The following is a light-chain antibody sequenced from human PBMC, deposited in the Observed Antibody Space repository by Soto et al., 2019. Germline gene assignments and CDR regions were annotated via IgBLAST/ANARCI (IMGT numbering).Light chain of an antibody. CDR2: GAS. Sequence: DIQMTQSPSSLSASVGDRVTIACRASQTVRRFLNWYQQKPGKAPKLLIYGASSLQGGVPSRFNGSGSGTDFTLTINNLQPEDSATYSCQQGFSIPWTFCQGTKVEIK. V-gene: IGKV1-39*01. CDR1: QTVRRF. CDR3: QQGFSIPWT. J-gene: IGKJ1*01.